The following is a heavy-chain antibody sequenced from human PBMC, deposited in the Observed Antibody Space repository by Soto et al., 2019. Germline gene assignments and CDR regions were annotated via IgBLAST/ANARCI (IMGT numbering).Heavy chain of an antibody. CDR1: GFTFSSYA. V-gene: IGHV3-64D*06. J-gene: IGHJ4*02. D-gene: IGHD3-10*01. Sequence: GGSLRLSCSASGFTFSSYAMHWVRQAPGKGLEYVSAISSNGGSTYYADSVKGRFTISRDNSKNTLYLQMSSLRAEDPAVYYCVKATVRGVSDSWGQRTLVTVSS. CDR2: ISSNGGST. CDR3: VKATVRGVSDS.